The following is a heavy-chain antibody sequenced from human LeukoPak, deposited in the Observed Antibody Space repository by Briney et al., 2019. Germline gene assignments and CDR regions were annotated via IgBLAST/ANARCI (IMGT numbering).Heavy chain of an antibody. CDR2: IYTSGST. CDR3: ARHPRNSDYPWSVIPMDV. Sequence: SETLSLTCTVSGGSISSYYWSWIRQPPGKGLEWIGYIYTSGSTNYNPSLKSRVTISVDTSKNQFSLKLSSVTAADTAVYYCARHPRNSDYPWSVIPMDVWGKGTTVTVSS. V-gene: IGHV4-4*09. J-gene: IGHJ6*03. D-gene: IGHD4-23*01. CDR1: GGSISSYY.